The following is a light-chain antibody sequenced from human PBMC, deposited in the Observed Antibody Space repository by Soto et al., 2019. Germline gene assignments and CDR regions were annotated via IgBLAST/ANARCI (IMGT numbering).Light chain of an antibody. CDR1: QSVSSSY. Sequence: EIVLTQSPGTLSLSPGERATLSCRASQSVSSSYLAWYQQKPGQAPRLLIYGASSRATVIPDRFSGSGSGTDFTLTISRLEPEGFAVYYCQQYGSSLYTFGQGTKLEIK. CDR2: GAS. J-gene: IGKJ2*01. CDR3: QQYGSSLYT. V-gene: IGKV3-20*01.